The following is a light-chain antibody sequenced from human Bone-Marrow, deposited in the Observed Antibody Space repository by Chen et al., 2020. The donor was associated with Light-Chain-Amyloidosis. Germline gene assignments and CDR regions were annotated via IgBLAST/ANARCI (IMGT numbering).Light chain of an antibody. Sequence: QSVLTQPPSVSGAPGQRVTISCTGSSSNIGAGYDVHWYQQLPGTAPKLLIFGNTNRPSGAPDRFSASKSGTSAPLAITGRRAEDEADYYCRSYDSSLSGAVVFGGGTKLTVL. J-gene: IGLJ2*01. CDR3: RSYDSSLSGAVV. CDR2: GNT. V-gene: IGLV1-40*01. CDR1: SSNIGAGYD.